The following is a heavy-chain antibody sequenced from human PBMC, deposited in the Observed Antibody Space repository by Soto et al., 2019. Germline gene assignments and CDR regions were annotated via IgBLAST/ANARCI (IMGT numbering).Heavy chain of an antibody. CDR1: GYDFTTYG. V-gene: IGHV1-18*01. Sequence: QVHLVQSGAEVKKPGASVKVSCKGSGYDFTTYGITWVRQAPGQGLEWMAWISAHNGNTDYSQKLQGGVTVTRDTSTSTAYMDLRSLRSDDTGMYYCARGRYGDYWGQGALVTVSS. CDR3: ARGRYGDY. D-gene: IGHD1-1*01. CDR2: ISAHNGNT. J-gene: IGHJ4*02.